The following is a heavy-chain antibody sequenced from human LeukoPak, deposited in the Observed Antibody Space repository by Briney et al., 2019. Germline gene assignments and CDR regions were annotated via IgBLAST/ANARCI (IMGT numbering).Heavy chain of an antibody. Sequence: SETLSLTCAVYGGSFSGYYWSWVRQPPGKGLEWIGEINHSGSTNYNPSLKSRVTISVDTSKNQFSLKLSSVTAADTAVYYCARSRGWYLECFQHWGQGTLVTVSS. CDR3: ARSRGWYLECFQH. CDR2: INHSGST. V-gene: IGHV4-34*01. CDR1: GGSFSGYY. D-gene: IGHD6-19*01. J-gene: IGHJ1*01.